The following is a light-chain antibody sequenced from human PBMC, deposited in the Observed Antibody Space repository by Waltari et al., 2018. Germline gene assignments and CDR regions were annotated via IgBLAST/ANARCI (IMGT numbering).Light chain of an antibody. Sequence: QSVLTQPPSVSGAPGQSVTISCTGSSSNIGAGFDVHWYQQIPGTAPKPLIYGNRNRPSGVLGRFAGSKSGPSASLAITGLQADDEADYYCQSYDSSLSGSVFGGGTKLTVL. V-gene: IGLV1-40*01. J-gene: IGLJ3*02. CDR3: QSYDSSLSGSV. CDR2: GNR. CDR1: SSNIGAGFD.